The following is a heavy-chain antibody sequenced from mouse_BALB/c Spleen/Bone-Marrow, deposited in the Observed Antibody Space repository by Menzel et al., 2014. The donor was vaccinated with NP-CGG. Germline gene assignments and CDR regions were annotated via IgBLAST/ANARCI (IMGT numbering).Heavy chain of an antibody. CDR3: ATMITDWYFDV. CDR2: IDPANGNT. Sequence: EVQLQQSGPELVKPGASVKISCKASGYSFTSYYIHWVKQRPEQGLEWIGRIDPANGNTKYDPKFQGKATITADTSSNTAYLQLSSLTSEDTAVYYCATMITDWYFDVWGAGTTVTVSS. V-gene: IGHV14-3*02. J-gene: IGHJ1*01. D-gene: IGHD2-4*01. CDR1: GYSFTSYY.